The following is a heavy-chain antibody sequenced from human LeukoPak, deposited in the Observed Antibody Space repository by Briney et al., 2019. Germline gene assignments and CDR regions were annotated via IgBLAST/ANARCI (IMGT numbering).Heavy chain of an antibody. D-gene: IGHD3-16*02. CDR1: GVSITSYY. J-gene: IGHJ4*02. V-gene: IGHV4-59*01. CDR3: ARMPLYVWGSYRYDY. CDR2: IYYIENT. Sequence: KASETLSLTCSVSGVSITSYYWNWIRQAPGRGPGSLGYIYYIENTNTNPLFGSRVTISMDTSKNQFSLQLNSVTAADTAVYYCARMPLYVWGSYRYDYWGQGTLVTVSS.